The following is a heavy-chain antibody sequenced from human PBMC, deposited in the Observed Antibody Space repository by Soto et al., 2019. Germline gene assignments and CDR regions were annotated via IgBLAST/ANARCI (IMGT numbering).Heavy chain of an antibody. D-gene: IGHD2-8*01. Sequence: QLQLQESGPGLVKPSETLSLTYTVSGGSISSSSYYWGWIRQPPGKGLEWIGSIYYSGSTYYNPSLKSRVTISVDTSKNQFSLKLSSVTAADTALYYCARHEGNLGYCTNGVCGHAFDIWGQGTMVTVSS. J-gene: IGHJ3*02. CDR1: GGSISSSSYY. CDR3: ARHEGNLGYCTNGVCGHAFDI. V-gene: IGHV4-39*01. CDR2: IYYSGST.